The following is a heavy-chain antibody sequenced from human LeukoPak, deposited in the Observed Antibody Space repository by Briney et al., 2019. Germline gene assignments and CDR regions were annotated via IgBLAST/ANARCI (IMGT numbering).Heavy chain of an antibody. V-gene: IGHV3-7*01. CDR2: INQDGSEK. J-gene: IGHJ4*02. CDR3: ARVPREIPAGDY. D-gene: IGHD6-13*01. Sequence: GGSLRLPCVASGFTLSNFWMSWVRQAPGKGLEWVANINQDGSEKYYVDSMKGRFTISRDNAKNSLYLQMNSLRAEDTAVYYCARVPREIPAGDYWGQGTLVTVSS. CDR1: GFTLSNFW.